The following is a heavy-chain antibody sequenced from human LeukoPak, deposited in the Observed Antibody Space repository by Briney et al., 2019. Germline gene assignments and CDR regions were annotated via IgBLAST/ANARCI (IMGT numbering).Heavy chain of an antibody. V-gene: IGHV3-23*01. CDR2: ISGSGGST. D-gene: IGHD6-13*01. CDR3: ARGIAAAAKLGWFDP. Sequence: PGGSLRLSCAASGFTFSSYAMSWVRQAPGKGLEWVSAISGSGGSTYYADSVKGRFTISRDNSRNTLYLQMNSLRAEDTAVYYCARGIAAAAKLGWFDPWGQGTLVTVSS. J-gene: IGHJ5*02. CDR1: GFTFSSYA.